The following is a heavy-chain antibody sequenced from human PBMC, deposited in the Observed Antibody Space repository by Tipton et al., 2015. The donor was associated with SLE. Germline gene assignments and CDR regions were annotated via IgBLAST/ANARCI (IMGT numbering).Heavy chain of an antibody. V-gene: IGHV4-59*01. CDR1: GGSISSYY. Sequence: GLVKPSETLSLTCTVSGGSISSYYWSWIRQPPGKGLEWIGYIYYSGSTNYNPSLKSRVTISVDTSKNQFSLKLSSVTAADTAVYYCARVGITGTTWDWYFDLWGCGTLVTVSS. D-gene: IGHD1-7*01. CDR2: IYYSGST. CDR3: ARVGITGTTWDWYFDL. J-gene: IGHJ2*01.